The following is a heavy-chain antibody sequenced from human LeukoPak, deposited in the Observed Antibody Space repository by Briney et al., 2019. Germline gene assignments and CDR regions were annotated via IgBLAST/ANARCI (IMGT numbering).Heavy chain of an antibody. CDR1: GGSISSYY. CDR2: FYYGGST. J-gene: IGHJ5*02. Sequence: SETLSLTCTVSGGSISSYYWSWIRQPPGKGLEWIGYFYYGGSTNYNPSLKSRVTISVDKSKNQFSLKLSSVTAADTAVYYCARHDGRQSLIDPWGQGTLVTVSS. V-gene: IGHV4-59*08. CDR3: ARHDGRQSLIDP. D-gene: IGHD2-8*01.